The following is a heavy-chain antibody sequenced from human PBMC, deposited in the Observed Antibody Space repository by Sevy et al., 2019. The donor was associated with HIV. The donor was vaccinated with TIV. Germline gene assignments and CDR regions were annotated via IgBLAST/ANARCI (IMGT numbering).Heavy chain of an antibody. V-gene: IGHV4-59*01. CDR1: GDSISGYY. D-gene: IGHD3-10*01. CDR2: IYYTRST. CDR3: ARGGPDYYYGMDV. Sequence: SETLSLTCNVSGDSISGYYWSWIRQPPGKGLEWIGYIYYTRSTNYNPSLNSRVTISKDTSKNQVSLKLSSVIVADTAVYYCARGGPDYYYGMDVWGQGTTVTVSS. J-gene: IGHJ6*02.